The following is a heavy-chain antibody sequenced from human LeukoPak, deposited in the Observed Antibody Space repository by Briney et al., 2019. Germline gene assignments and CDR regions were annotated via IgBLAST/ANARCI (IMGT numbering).Heavy chain of an antibody. D-gene: IGHD6-13*01. CDR1: GFTFSSYW. Sequence: GGSLRLSCAASGFTFSSYWMHWVRQAPGKGLVWVSRINSDGSSTSYADSVKGRFTISRDNAKNSLYLQMNSLRAEDMALYYCAKGRDSSSWYLFDYWGQGTLVTVSS. CDR3: AKGRDSSSWYLFDY. CDR2: INSDGSST. V-gene: IGHV3-74*01. J-gene: IGHJ4*02.